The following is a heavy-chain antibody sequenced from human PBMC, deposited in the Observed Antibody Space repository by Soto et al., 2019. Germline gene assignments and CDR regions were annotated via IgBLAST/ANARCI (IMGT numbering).Heavy chain of an antibody. D-gene: IGHD2-15*01. J-gene: IGHJ5*02. CDR2: INYRGTT. V-gene: IGHV4-39*01. CDR3: ARLVACNGGSCQFDP. Sequence: QLQLQESGPGLVTPSETLSLTCTVSGGSVSSRSYFWAWVRQSPAKGLEWIGSINYRGTTFYIASLKSRATISIDTSTNQFSLMLISVTAADTAVSYCARLVACNGGSCQFDPWGQGTLVTVSS. CDR1: GGSVSSRSYF.